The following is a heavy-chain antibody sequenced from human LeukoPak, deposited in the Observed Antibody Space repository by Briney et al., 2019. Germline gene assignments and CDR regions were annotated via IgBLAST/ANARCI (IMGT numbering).Heavy chain of an antibody. CDR3: SGRGKAARREKDY. V-gene: IGHV3-49*04. Sequence: GRSLRLSCRASGFSFDEFDMSWVRQAPGRGLEWVSSIRSEAYDGTRDYAASVEGRFTISRDDSINIAYLQMNALKIEDSGLYYCSGRGKAARREKDYWGQGTLVTVSS. CDR1: GFSFDEFD. J-gene: IGHJ4*02. CDR2: IRSEAYDGTR. D-gene: IGHD6-6*01.